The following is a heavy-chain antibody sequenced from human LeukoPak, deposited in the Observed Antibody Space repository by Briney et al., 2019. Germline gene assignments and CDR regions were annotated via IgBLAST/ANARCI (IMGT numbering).Heavy chain of an antibody. CDR1: GFTFSNAW. CDR2: IYSGGST. D-gene: IGHD4-23*01. V-gene: IGHV3-53*01. CDR3: AREDYGGKVFDH. Sequence: GGSLRLSCAASGFTFSNAWMNWVRQAPGKGLEWVSVIYSGGSTYYADSVKGRFTISRDNSKNTLYLQMNSLRAEDTAVYYCAREDYGGKVFDHWGQGTLVTVSS. J-gene: IGHJ4*02.